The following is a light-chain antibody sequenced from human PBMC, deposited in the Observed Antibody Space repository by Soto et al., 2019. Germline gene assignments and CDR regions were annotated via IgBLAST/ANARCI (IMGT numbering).Light chain of an antibody. Sequence: QSVLTQPASVSGSPGQSITISCTGTSSDVGAYDYVSWYQQHPDKAPKLMIYEVSYRPSGVSNRFSGSKSVNTATLTISGLQAEYEADYYCTSYTTSTTRVFGTGTKVTVL. CDR2: EVS. CDR1: SSDVGAYDY. CDR3: TSYTTSTTRV. V-gene: IGLV2-14*03. J-gene: IGLJ1*01.